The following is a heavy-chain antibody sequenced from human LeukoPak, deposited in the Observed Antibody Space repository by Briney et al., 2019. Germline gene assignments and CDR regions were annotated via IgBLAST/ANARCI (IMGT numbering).Heavy chain of an antibody. J-gene: IGHJ6*02. V-gene: IGHV3-7*01. CDR1: GFTFSNFW. CDR3: ARDLIAVAGTYYYYGMDV. CDR2: IKQDGSEK. Sequence: GGSLRLSCAASGFTFSNFWMSWVRQAPGKGLEWVANIKQDGSEKYYVDSVKGRFTISRDNAKNTLYLQMNSLRAEDTAVYYCARDLIAVAGTYYYYGMDVWGQGTTVTVSS. D-gene: IGHD6-19*01.